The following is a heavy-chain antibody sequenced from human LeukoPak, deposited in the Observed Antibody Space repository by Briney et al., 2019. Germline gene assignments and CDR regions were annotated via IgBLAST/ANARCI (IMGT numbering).Heavy chain of an antibody. J-gene: IGHJ4*02. CDR3: ARETSGHHDY. CDR2: IWYDGNNK. Sequence: GRSLRLSCAASGFTFSSYAMHWVRQAPGKRLEWVAVIWYDGNNKYYADSVKGRFTISRDNSKNTVYLQMNSLRAEDTAVYYCARETSGHHDYWGQGTLVTVSS. CDR1: GFTFSSYA. V-gene: IGHV3-33*01. D-gene: IGHD3-10*01.